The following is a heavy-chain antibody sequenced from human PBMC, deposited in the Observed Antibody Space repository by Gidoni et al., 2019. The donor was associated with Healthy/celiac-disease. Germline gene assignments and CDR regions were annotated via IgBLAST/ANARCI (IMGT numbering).Heavy chain of an antibody. J-gene: IGHJ5*02. Sequence: QVQLQESGPGLVKPSETLSLTCAVSGYSISSGYYWGWIRQPPGKGLEWIGSIYHSGSTYYNPSLKSRVTISVDTSKNQFSLKLSSVTAADTAVYYCARGGYCSSTSCPASWFDPWGQGTLVTVSS. CDR2: IYHSGST. D-gene: IGHD2-2*03. CDR1: GYSISSGYY. CDR3: ARGGYCSSTSCPASWFDP. V-gene: IGHV4-38-2*01.